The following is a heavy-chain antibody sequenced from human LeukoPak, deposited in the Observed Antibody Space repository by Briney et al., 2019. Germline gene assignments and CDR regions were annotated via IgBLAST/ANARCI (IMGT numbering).Heavy chain of an antibody. CDR1: GFTFSNYA. CDR2: ITSSGEST. J-gene: IGHJ4*02. CDR3: ASRSGYSYGHFDY. Sequence: PGGSLRLSCAASGFTFSNYAMSWVREAPGKGLEGVAAITSSGESTNYADSVKGRFTISRDNSKNTLYLQMNSLRAEDTAVYYCASRSGYSYGHFDYWGQGTLGTVSA. D-gene: IGHD5-18*01. V-gene: IGHV3-23*01.